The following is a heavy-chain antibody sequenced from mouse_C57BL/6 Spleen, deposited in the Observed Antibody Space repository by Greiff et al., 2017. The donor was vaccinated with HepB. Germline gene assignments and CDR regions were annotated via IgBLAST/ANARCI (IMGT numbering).Heavy chain of an antibody. Sequence: VQLKESVAELVRPGASVKLSCTASGFNIKNTYMHWVKQRPEQGLEWIGRIDPANGNTKYAPKFQGKATITADTSSNTAYMQLSSLTTEDTAIYYCDREKYGSLYYSAMDYWGQGTSVTVSS. V-gene: IGHV14-3*01. CDR3: DREKYGSLYYSAMDY. CDR1: GFNIKNTY. CDR2: IDPANGNT. J-gene: IGHJ4*01. D-gene: IGHD1-1*01.